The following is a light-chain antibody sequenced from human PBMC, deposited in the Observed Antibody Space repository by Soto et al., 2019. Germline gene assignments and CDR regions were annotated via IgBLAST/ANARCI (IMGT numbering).Light chain of an antibody. CDR3: SSYTSSSALGV. V-gene: IGLV2-14*01. CDR2: DVS. Sequence: QSARTQPASVSGSPGQSITISCTGTNSDVGGYNYVSWYQQHPGKAPKLVIYDVSNRPSGVSNRFSGSKSGNTASLTISGLQAEDEADYYCSSYTSSSALGVFGGGTQLTVL. CDR1: NSDVGGYNY. J-gene: IGLJ2*01.